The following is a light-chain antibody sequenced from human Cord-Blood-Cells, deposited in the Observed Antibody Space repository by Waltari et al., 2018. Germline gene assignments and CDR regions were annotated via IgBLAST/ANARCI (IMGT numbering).Light chain of an antibody. CDR1: PSVSSSY. CDR2: GAS. CDR3: QQYGSSPQS. Sequence: EIVLTQSPGTLSLSPGERATLSCRASPSVSSSYLAWYQQKPGQAPRLLIFGASSRATGIPDRFSGSSSCTDFTLTISRLEPEDFAVYYCQQYGSSPQSFGQGTKVEIK. V-gene: IGKV3-20*01. J-gene: IGKJ1*01.